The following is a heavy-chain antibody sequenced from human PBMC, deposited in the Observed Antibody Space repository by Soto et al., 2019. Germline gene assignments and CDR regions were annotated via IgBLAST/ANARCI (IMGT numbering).Heavy chain of an antibody. CDR2: IYYSGST. V-gene: IGHV4-59*01. Sequence: SETLSLTCTVSGGSISSYYWSWIRQPPGKGLEWIGYIYYSGSTNYNPSLKSRVTISVDTSKNQFSLKLSSVTAADTAVYYCARDLEMATITGYYYYGMDVWGQGTTVTVS. CDR3: ARDLEMATITGYYYYGMDV. CDR1: GGSISSYY. D-gene: IGHD5-12*01. J-gene: IGHJ6*02.